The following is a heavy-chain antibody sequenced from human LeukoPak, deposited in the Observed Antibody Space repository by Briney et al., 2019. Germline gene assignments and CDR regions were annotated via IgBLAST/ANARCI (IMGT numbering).Heavy chain of an antibody. CDR3: ARSVWELGALEY. Sequence: GGSLRLSCAASGFTFSSYAMHWVRQAPGKGLEWVAVISYDGSNKYYADSVKGRFTISRDNSKNTLYLQMNSLRAEDTAVYYCARSVWELGALEYWGQGTLVTVSS. CDR2: ISYDGSNK. J-gene: IGHJ4*02. CDR1: GFTFSSYA. D-gene: IGHD1-26*01. V-gene: IGHV3-30-3*01.